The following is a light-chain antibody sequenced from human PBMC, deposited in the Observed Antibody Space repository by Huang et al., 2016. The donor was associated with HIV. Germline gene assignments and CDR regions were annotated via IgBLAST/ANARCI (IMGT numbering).Light chain of an antibody. CDR3: QQYERPPDT. CDR1: QSVGIS. CDR2: GAS. J-gene: IGKJ3*01. V-gene: IGKV3-20*01. Sequence: EIVLTQSPGTLSLSPGERATLSCRASQSVGISLAWYQQKPGQAPRLLIYGASTRGTDIPDRFSGGGSGTDFTLSISRLEPEDFAVYYCQQYERPPDTFGPGTKVNIK.